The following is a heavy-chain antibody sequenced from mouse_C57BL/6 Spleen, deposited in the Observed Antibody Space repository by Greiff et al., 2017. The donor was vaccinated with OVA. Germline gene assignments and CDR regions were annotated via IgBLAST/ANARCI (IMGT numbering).Heavy chain of an antibody. V-gene: IGHV1-69*01. D-gene: IGHD4-1*01. J-gene: IGHJ4*01. CDR1: GYTFTSYW. Sequence: QVQLQQSGAELVMPGASVKLSCKASGYTFTSYWMHWVKQRPGQGLEWIGEIDPSDSYTNYNQRFKGKSTLTVDKSSSTAYMQLSSLTSEDSAVYYCARRGVGLMDYWGQGTSVTVSS. CDR3: ARRGVGLMDY. CDR2: IDPSDSYT.